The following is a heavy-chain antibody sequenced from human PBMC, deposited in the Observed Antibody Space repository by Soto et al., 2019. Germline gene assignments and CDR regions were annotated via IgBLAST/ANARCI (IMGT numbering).Heavy chain of an antibody. CDR2: IKSKPDGGTT. Sequence: GGSLRLSCIGSGFTFSNAWINWVRQAPGKGLEWVGRIKSKPDGGTTDYAAIVKGRFIISRDDSKTTVNLQMNSLKTEDTALYYCVTGQYCDYWGQGTLVTVSS. J-gene: IGHJ4*02. CDR3: VTGQYCDY. CDR1: GFTFSNAW. V-gene: IGHV3-15*01.